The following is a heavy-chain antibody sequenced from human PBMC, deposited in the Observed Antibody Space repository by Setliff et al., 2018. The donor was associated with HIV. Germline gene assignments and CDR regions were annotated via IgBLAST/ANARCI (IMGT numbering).Heavy chain of an antibody. CDR2: IYYSGST. J-gene: IGHJ5*02. CDR1: GGSISSSSCY. CDR3: AWDFGVVIPQGRFDP. D-gene: IGHD3-3*01. V-gene: IGHV4-39*01. Sequence: SETLSLTCTVSGGSISSSSCYWGWIRQPPGKGLEWIGSIYYSGSTYYNPSLKSRVTLSVDTSKNQFSLRLSCVTAADTAVYYCAWDFGVVIPQGRFDPWGQGTLVTVSS.